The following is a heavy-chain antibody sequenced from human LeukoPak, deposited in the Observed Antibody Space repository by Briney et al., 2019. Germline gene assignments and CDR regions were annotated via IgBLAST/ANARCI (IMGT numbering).Heavy chain of an antibody. CDR3: ARDGAARPGWNWFDP. V-gene: IGHV1-69*13. Sequence: GASVKVSRKASGGTFSSYAISWVRQAPGQRLEWMGGIIPIFGTANYAQKFQGRVTITADESMSTAYMELSSLRSEDTAVYYCARDGAARPGWNWFDPWGHGTLVTVSS. CDR1: GGTFSSYA. J-gene: IGHJ5*02. CDR2: IIPIFGTA. D-gene: IGHD6-6*01.